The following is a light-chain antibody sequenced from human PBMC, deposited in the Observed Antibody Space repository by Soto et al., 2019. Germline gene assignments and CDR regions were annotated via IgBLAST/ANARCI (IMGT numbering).Light chain of an antibody. V-gene: IGKV1-5*03. CDR3: QQSFT. J-gene: IGKJ3*01. CDR2: KAS. Sequence: DIQMTQSTSTLSASVGDRVTITCRASQSISSWLAWYQQKPGKAPKLLIYKASSLESGVPSRFSGSGSGTEFTLTISRLQPDDFATYYCQQSFTFGPGTKVDIK. CDR1: QSISSW.